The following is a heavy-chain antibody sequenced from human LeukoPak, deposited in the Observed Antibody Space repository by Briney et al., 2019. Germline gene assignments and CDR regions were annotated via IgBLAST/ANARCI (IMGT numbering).Heavy chain of an antibody. D-gene: IGHD2-2*01. CDR3: ASPYCSSTSCPPDYYYYGMDV. Sequence: ASVKVSCKASGGTFGSYAISWVRQVPGQGLEWMGRIIPILGIANYAQKFQGRVTITADKSTSTAYMELSGLRSEDTAVYYCASPYCSSTSCPPDYYYYGMDVWGQGTTVTVSS. V-gene: IGHV1-69*04. J-gene: IGHJ6*02. CDR1: GGTFGSYA. CDR2: IIPILGIA.